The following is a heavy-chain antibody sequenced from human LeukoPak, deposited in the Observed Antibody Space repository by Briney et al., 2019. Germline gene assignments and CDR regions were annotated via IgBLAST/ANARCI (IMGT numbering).Heavy chain of an antibody. Sequence: GGSLRLSCAASGFPFISYSMNWVRQAPGKGLEWVSSISSSSSYIYYADSVKGRFTMSRDNAKNSLYLLLNSLRAEDTAVYYCARDFADGKLWFGEFNYYMDVWGKGTTVTISS. CDR1: GFPFISYS. CDR2: ISSSSSYI. J-gene: IGHJ6*03. V-gene: IGHV3-21*04. D-gene: IGHD3-10*01. CDR3: ARDFADGKLWFGEFNYYMDV.